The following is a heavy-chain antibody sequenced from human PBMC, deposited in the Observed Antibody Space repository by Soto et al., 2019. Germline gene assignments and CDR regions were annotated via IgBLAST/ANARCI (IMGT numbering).Heavy chain of an antibody. CDR2: INHSGST. J-gene: IGHJ6*02. Sequence: PSETLSLTCAVYGGSFSGYYWSWIRQPPGKGLEWIGEINHSGSTNYNPSLKSRVTISVDTSKNQSSLKLSSVTAADTAVYYCARGMVALRVVVATYYYYGMDVWGQGTTVTVSS. D-gene: IGHD2-15*01. CDR1: GGSFSGYY. CDR3: ARGMVALRVVVATYYYYGMDV. V-gene: IGHV4-34*01.